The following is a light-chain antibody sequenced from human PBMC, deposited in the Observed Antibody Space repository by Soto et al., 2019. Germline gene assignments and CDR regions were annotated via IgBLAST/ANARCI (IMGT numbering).Light chain of an antibody. CDR1: SSDVGGYNY. V-gene: IGLV2-14*01. J-gene: IGLJ1*01. Sequence: QSALTQPASVSGSPGQSITISCTGTSSDVGGYNYVSWYQQHPGKAPKLMIYEVSNRPSGVSNRFSGSKSGNTASLTISGLQADDEADYYCSSYTSSSTSFGPGTKVTVL. CDR3: SSYTSSSTS. CDR2: EVS.